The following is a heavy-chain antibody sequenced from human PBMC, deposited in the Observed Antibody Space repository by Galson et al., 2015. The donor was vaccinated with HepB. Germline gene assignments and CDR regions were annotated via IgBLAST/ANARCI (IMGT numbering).Heavy chain of an antibody. D-gene: IGHD1-26*01. Sequence: SLRLSCAASGFTFSSYGMHWVRQAPGKGLEWVAVISYDGSNKYYADSVKGRFTISRDNSKNTLYLQTNSLRAEDTAVYYCAKDGGSYNLDYWGQGTLVTVSS. V-gene: IGHV3-30*18. CDR1: GFTFSSYG. J-gene: IGHJ4*02. CDR3: AKDGGSYNLDY. CDR2: ISYDGSNK.